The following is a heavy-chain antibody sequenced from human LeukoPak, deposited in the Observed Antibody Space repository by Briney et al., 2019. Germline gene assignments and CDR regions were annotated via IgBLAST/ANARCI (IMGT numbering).Heavy chain of an antibody. CDR1: GFTFSHYW. Sequence: GGSLRLSCAASGFTFSHYWMHWVRQGLGKGLEWVARCNPDGSDTTYAESVKGRFTISRDNAKNILYLQMNSLRVEDTALYYCTSDTFGKEESWGQGTLATVSS. V-gene: IGHV3-74*01. CDR3: TSDTFGKEES. J-gene: IGHJ5*02. D-gene: IGHD3-16*01. CDR2: CNPDGSDT.